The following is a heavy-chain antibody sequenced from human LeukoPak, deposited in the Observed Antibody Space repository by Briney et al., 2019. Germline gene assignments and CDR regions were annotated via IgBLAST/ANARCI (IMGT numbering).Heavy chain of an antibody. D-gene: IGHD3-10*01. J-gene: IGHJ4*02. V-gene: IGHV3-21*01. Sequence: PGRSLRLSCAASGFTFSSYSMNWVRQAPGKGLEWVSSISSSSSYIYYADSVKGRFTISRDNAKNSLYLQMNSLRAEDTAVYYCASSLFGEFDYWGQGTLVTVSS. CDR1: GFTFSSYS. CDR3: ASSLFGEFDY. CDR2: ISSSSSYI.